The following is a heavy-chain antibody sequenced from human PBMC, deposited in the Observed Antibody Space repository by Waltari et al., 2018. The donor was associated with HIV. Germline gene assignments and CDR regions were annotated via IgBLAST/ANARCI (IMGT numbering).Heavy chain of an antibody. CDR2: IYHRGTT. CDR3: ARLDYYGSGTNYKDPDY. D-gene: IGHD3-10*01. Sequence: QLQLKESGPGLVKPSETLSLTCSVPGASIGNSRFYWSWIRQPPGKGLEWLGHIYHRGTTYYNPSLKSRLTISVDTSKNQFSLKLRSVNATDTAVYYCARLDYYGSGTNYKDPDYWGQGTLVTVSS. J-gene: IGHJ4*02. CDR1: GASIGNSRFY. V-gene: IGHV4-39*01.